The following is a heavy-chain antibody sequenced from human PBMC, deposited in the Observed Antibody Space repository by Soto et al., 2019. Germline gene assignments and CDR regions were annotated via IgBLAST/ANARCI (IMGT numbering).Heavy chain of an antibody. J-gene: IGHJ4*02. D-gene: IGHD3-3*01. CDR2: IYYSGST. CDR1: GASISSGGYF. Sequence: SETLSLTCTVSGASISSGGYFWSWIRQHPGKGLEWIGYIYYSGSTYYNPSLKSRVTISVDTSKNQFSLKLSSVTAADTAVYYCARRKDFWSGLSPYFDYWGQGTLVTVSS. V-gene: IGHV4-31*03. CDR3: ARRKDFWSGLSPYFDY.